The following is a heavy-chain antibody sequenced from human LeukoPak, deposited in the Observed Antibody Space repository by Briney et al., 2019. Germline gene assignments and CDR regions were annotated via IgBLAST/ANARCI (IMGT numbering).Heavy chain of an antibody. J-gene: IGHJ6*02. V-gene: IGHV3-53*01. CDR1: GFTVSSNY. D-gene: IGHD3-10*02. Sequence: GSLRLSCAASGFTVSSNYMSWVRQAPGKGLEWVSVIYSGGSTYYADSVKGRFTVSRDNSKNTLYLQMNSLRAEDTAVYYCACSDRFDVWGQGTTVTVSS. CDR3: ACSDRFDV. CDR2: IYSGGST.